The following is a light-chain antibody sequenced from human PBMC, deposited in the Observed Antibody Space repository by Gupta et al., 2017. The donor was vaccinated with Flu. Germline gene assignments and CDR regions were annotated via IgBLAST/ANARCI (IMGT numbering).Light chain of an antibody. Sequence: SFVLTQPPSVSVAPGQTARITCGGSDIGGKSVHWYLRRSGQAPLLVVHDDDARPSGIPERVSGSKSGNTATLTLSRVEAGDEADYYCQVWDSNSGRVFGGGTKLTVL. CDR3: QVWDSNSGRV. CDR1: DIGGKS. CDR2: DDD. J-gene: IGLJ3*02. V-gene: IGLV3-21*02.